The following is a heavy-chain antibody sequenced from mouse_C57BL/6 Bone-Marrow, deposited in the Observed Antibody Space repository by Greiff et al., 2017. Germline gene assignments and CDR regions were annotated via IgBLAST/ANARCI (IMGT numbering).Heavy chain of an antibody. CDR2: IDPSDSET. Sequence: VQLQQPGAELVRPGSSVKLSCKASGYTFTSYWMHWVKQRPIQGLEWIGNIDPSDSETHYNQKFKDKATLTVDKSSSTAYMQLSSLTSEDSAVYYCARRDSIYLDYWGQGTTLTVSS. V-gene: IGHV1-52*01. CDR1: GYTFTSYW. J-gene: IGHJ2*01. CDR3: ARRDSIYLDY. D-gene: IGHD2-10*02.